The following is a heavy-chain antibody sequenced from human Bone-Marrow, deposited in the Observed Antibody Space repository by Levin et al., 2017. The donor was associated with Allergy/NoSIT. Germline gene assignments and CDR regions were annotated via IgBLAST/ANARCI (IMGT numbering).Heavy chain of an antibody. CDR2: VHDSGRT. V-gene: IGHV4-61*01. J-gene: IGHJ4*02. CDR3: ARNQVALSY. CDR1: GGSVNSGNYY. Sequence: GSLRLSCSVSGGSVNSGNYYWSWIRQPPGMGLEWIGFVHDSGRTNYNPSLKSRVTISSDTSKNQFSLKLTSVTAADTAVYYCARNQVALSYWGQGTLVTVSS. D-gene: IGHD5-12*01.